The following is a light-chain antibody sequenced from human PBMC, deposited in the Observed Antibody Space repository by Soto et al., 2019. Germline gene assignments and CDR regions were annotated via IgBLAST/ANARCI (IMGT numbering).Light chain of an antibody. Sequence: QSVLTQSSSASASLGSSVKLTCTLSSGHSSYIIAWHQQQPGKAPRYLMKLEGSGSYNKGSGVPDRFSGSSSGADRYLTISNLQFEDEADYYCETWDSNFWVFGGGTKVTV. V-gene: IGLV4-60*02. CDR3: ETWDSNFWV. CDR2: LEGSGSY. CDR1: SGHSSYI. J-gene: IGLJ3*02.